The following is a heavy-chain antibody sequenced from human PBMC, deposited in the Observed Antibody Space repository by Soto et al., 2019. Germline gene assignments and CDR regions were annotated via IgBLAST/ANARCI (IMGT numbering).Heavy chain of an antibody. Sequence: QVQLVESGGGLVQPGGSLRLSCAASGFTFSDYYMSWIRQAPGKGLEWVSYISSSGSTIYYADSVKGRFTISRDNAKNSLYLQMNSLRAEDTAVYYCARAASYSVYYYYGMDVWGQGTTVTVSS. D-gene: IGHD6-13*01. CDR1: GFTFSDYY. V-gene: IGHV3-11*01. CDR2: ISSSGSTI. CDR3: ARAASYSVYYYYGMDV. J-gene: IGHJ6*02.